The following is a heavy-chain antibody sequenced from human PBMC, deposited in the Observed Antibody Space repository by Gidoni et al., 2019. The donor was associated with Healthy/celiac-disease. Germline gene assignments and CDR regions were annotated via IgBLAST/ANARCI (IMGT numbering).Heavy chain of an antibody. CDR2: IKAGNGNT. Sequence: QVQLVQSGAEEKKPGASVKVSCKASGYTSTSYAMHWVRQAPGQRLEWMGWIKAGNGNTKYSQKFQGRVTITRDTSASTAYMELSSLRSEDTAVYYCAISIAAWYWYFDYWGQGTLVTVSS. J-gene: IGHJ4*02. V-gene: IGHV1-3*05. CDR1: GYTSTSYA. CDR3: AISIAAWYWYFDY. D-gene: IGHD6-25*01.